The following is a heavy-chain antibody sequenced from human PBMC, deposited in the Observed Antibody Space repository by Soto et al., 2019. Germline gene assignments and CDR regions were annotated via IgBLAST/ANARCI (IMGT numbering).Heavy chain of an antibody. Sequence: QVQLQQWGAGLLKPSETLSLTCAVYGGSFSGYYWSWIRQPPGKGLEWIGEINHSGSTNYNPSLTSRVTIALGTSKNQFSRKLSSVTAADTAVYYCARGVRGVITWYFDLWGRGTLVTVSS. CDR1: GGSFSGYY. J-gene: IGHJ2*01. V-gene: IGHV4-34*01. CDR2: INHSGST. CDR3: ARGVRGVITWYFDL. D-gene: IGHD3-10*01.